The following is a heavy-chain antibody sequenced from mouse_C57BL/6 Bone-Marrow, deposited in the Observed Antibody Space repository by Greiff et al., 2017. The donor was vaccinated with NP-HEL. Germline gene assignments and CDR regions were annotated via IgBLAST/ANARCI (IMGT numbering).Heavy chain of an antibody. CDR1: GYTFTEYT. J-gene: IGHJ2*01. CDR3: ARHEEEGAYYSNYLYFDY. V-gene: IGHV1-62-2*01. D-gene: IGHD2-5*01. Sequence: QVQLQQSGAELVKPGASVKLSCKASGYTFTEYTIHWVKQRSGQGLEWIGWFYPGSGSIKYNEKFKDKATLTADKSSSTVYMELSRLTSEDSAVYFCARHEEEGAYYSNYLYFDYWGQGTTLTVSS. CDR2: FYPGSGSI.